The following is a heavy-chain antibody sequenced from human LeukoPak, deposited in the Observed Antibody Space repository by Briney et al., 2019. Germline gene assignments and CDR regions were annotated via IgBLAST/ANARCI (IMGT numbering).Heavy chain of an antibody. D-gene: IGHD3-10*01. CDR1: GYTFTSYD. Sequence: ASVKVSCKASGYTFTSYDINWVRQATGQGLEWMGWMNPNSGNTGYAQKFQGRVTITRNTSISTAYMELSSLRSEDTAVYYCARGLGGDSGSYWDYFDYWGQGTLVTVSS. V-gene: IGHV1-8*03. CDR2: MNPNSGNT. J-gene: IGHJ4*02. CDR3: ARGLGGDSGSYWDYFDY.